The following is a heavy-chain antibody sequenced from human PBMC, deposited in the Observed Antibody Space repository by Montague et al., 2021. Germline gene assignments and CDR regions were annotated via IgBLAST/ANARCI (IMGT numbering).Heavy chain of an antibody. V-gene: IGHV5-51*01. D-gene: IGHD5-24*01. CDR1: GYSFTRYW. CDR2: IYPGDSDT. Sequence: QSGAEVKKPGESLTISCKGSGYSFTRYWIGWVRQMPGKGLEWMGIIYPGDSDTRYSPSFQGQVTISADKSISTAYLQWGSLKASDTAMYYCARGRGDGNNWAWDFDYWGQGTLVTVSS. CDR3: ARGRGDGNNWAWDFDY. J-gene: IGHJ4*02.